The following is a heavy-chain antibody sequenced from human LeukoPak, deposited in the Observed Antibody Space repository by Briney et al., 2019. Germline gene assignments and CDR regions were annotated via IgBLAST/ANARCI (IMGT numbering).Heavy chain of an antibody. D-gene: IGHD5-12*01. Sequence: SETLSLTCTVSGGSISDDSWTWIRQPPGKGLDWIGSIFDIGSITYNPSLRSRLTISVETSKNQISLKLSSVTAADTAVYFCARAASGDRYSGYAKDRYYIDRWGQGTLVTVSS. CDR2: IFDIGSI. V-gene: IGHV4-59*01. CDR1: GGSISDDS. CDR3: ARAASGDRYSGYAKDRYYIDR. J-gene: IGHJ4*02.